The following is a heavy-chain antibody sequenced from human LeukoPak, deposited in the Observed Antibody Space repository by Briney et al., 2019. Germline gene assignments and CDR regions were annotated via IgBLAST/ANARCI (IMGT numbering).Heavy chain of an antibody. CDR2: INPNSGGT. D-gene: IGHD3-9*01. J-gene: IGHJ4*02. V-gene: IGHV1-2*02. CDR1: GYTFTSYA. CDR3: ARDLVGSHTGYSSGAWDY. Sequence: ASVKVSCKASGYTFTSYAMNWVRQAPGQGLEWMGWINPNSGGTNYAQKFQGRVTMTRDTSISTAYTELSRLRSDDTAVYYCARDLVGSHTGYSSGAWDYWGQGTLVTVSS.